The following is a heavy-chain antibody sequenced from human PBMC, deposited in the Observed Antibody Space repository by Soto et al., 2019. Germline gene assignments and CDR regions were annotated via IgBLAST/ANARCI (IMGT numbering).Heavy chain of an antibody. CDR1: GYTFTSYG. CDR2: ISAYNGNT. Sequence: QVQLVQSGAEVKKPGASVKVSCKASGYTFTSYGISWVRQAPGQGLEWMGWISAYNGNTNYAQKLQGRVTMTTDTSTIQAYQELRSLRSDDRAGYFWARSRGGKLGGGYYYYYYGMDVWGQGTTVTVSS. V-gene: IGHV1-18*04. CDR3: ARSRGGKLGGGYYYYYYGMDV. J-gene: IGHJ6*02. D-gene: IGHD2-15*01.